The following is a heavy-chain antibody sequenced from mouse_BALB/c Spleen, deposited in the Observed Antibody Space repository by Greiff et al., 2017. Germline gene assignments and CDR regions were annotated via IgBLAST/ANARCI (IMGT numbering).Heavy chain of an antibody. J-gene: IGHJ4*01. Sequence: QVQLQQPGAELVKPGASVKLSCKASGYTFTSYWMHWVKQRPGQGLEWIGEINPSNGRTNYNEKFKSKATLTVDKSSSTAYMQLSSLTSEDSAVYYCARYYEYDGRYAMDYWGQGTSVTVSS. CDR2: INPSNGRT. CDR3: ARYYEYDGRYAMDY. CDR1: GYTFTSYW. V-gene: IGHV1S81*02. D-gene: IGHD2-4*01.